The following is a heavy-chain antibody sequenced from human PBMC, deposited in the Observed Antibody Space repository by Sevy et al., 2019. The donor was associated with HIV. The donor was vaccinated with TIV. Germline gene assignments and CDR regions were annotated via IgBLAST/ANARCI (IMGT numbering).Heavy chain of an antibody. CDR3: ATLGGSSSWYGDTYYFDY. CDR2: ISSSSSYI. D-gene: IGHD6-13*01. Sequence: GGSLRLSCAASGCTFSSYSMNWVRQAPGKGLEWVSSISSSSSYIYYADSVKGRFTISRDNAKNSLYLQMNSLRAEDTAVYYCATLGGSSSWYGDTYYFDYWGQGTLVTVSS. CDR1: GCTFSSYS. J-gene: IGHJ4*02. V-gene: IGHV3-21*01.